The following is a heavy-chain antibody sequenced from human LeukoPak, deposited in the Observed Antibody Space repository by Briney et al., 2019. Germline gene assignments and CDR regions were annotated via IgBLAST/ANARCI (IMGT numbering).Heavy chain of an antibody. CDR1: GFTFSNYG. CDR2: ITGSSGST. Sequence: GGPLRLSCAASGFTFSNYGMNWVRQAPGKGLEWVSTITGSSGSTYYAASVKGRFTISRDFSKNTVFLHMNSLRAEDTAMYYCARGDDSGYYDYFDYWGQGALVTVSS. J-gene: IGHJ4*02. CDR3: ARGDDSGYYDYFDY. V-gene: IGHV3-23*01. D-gene: IGHD3-22*01.